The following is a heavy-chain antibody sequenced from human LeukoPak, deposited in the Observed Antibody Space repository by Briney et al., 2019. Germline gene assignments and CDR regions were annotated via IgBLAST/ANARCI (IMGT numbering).Heavy chain of an antibody. V-gene: IGHV1-2*02. CDR2: INPNSGGT. J-gene: IGHJ4*02. CDR1: GYTFTGYY. Sequence: ASVKVSCKASGYTFTGYYMHWVRQAPGQGLEWMGWINPNSGGTNYAQKFQGRVTMTRDTSISTVYMELSRLRSDDTAVYYCARSIAARPKSALDYWGQGTLVTVSS. D-gene: IGHD6-6*01. CDR3: ARSIAARPKSALDY.